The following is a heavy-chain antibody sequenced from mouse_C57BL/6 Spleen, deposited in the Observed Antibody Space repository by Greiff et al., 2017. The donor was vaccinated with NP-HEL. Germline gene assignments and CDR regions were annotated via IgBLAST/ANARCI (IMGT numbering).Heavy chain of an antibody. CDR1: GYSITSGYG. V-gene: IGHV3-2*02. D-gene: IGHD1-2*01. CDR2: ISYSGST. Sequence: VQLKDSGPGLVKPSQSLSLTCTVTGYSITSGYGWNWNRQFPGNKLEWMGYISYSGSTNYNPSLKSRISITRDTSKNQFFLQLNSVTTEDTATYYCARTARIKYWSQGTTLTVSS. J-gene: IGHJ2*01. CDR3: ARTARIKY.